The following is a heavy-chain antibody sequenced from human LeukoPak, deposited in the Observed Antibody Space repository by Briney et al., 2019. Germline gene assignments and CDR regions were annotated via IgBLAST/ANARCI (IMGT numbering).Heavy chain of an antibody. CDR1: GFSFRSYA. CDR2: INTDEDST. D-gene: IGHD6-19*01. J-gene: IGHJ4*02. V-gene: IGHV3-64*02. CDR3: VRAGDTSGWFLDD. Sequence: GGSLRLSCAASGFSFRSYAFLWVRQAPGKGLEYVSAINTDEDSTYYAESVRGRFTISRDNSRNTLYLHMGTLTIEDTAIYYSVRAGDTSGWFLDDWGQGTLVTVSS.